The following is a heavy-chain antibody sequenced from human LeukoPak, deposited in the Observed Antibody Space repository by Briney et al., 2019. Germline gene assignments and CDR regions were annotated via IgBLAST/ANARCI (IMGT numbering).Heavy chain of an antibody. D-gene: IGHD3-10*01. Sequence: RGSLRLSCAGSGFTLSSNWMHWVRQGPGKGLVWVSRIYSDGSRTNYADSVKGRLIISRDNAKNSLHLQMNSVRAEDTAVYYCVKPYYFSSGSLTWGQGTLVTVSS. V-gene: IGHV3-74*01. CDR2: IYSDGSRT. CDR3: VKPYYFSSGSLT. CDR1: GFTLSSNW. J-gene: IGHJ5*02.